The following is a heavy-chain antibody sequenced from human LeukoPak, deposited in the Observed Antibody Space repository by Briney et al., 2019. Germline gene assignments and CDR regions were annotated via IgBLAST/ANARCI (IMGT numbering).Heavy chain of an antibody. CDR1: GFTFSNFW. J-gene: IGHJ4*02. CDR2: VKQDGSEK. D-gene: IGHD1-7*01. V-gene: IGHV3-7*02. CDR3: ARGYITGTTIDY. Sequence: GGSLRLSCAASGFTFSNFWMSWVRQAPGKGLEWVANVKQDGSEKYYVDSVKGRFTISRDNAKNSLYLQMNSLRAEDTAVYYCARGYITGTTIDYWGQGTLVTVSS.